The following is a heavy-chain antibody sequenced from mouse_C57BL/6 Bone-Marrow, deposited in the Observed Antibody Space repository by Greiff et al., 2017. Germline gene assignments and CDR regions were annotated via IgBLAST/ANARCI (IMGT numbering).Heavy chain of an antibody. V-gene: IGHV3-6*01. CDR1: GYSITSGYY. Sequence: EVKLVESGPGLVKPSQSLSLTCSVTGYSITSGYYWNWIRQFPGNKLEWMGYISYDGSNNYNPSLKNRISITRDTSKNQFFLKLNSVTTEDTATYYCASYYSNYAMDYWGQGTSVTVSS. CDR3: ASYYSNYAMDY. CDR2: ISYDGSN. J-gene: IGHJ4*01. D-gene: IGHD2-12*01.